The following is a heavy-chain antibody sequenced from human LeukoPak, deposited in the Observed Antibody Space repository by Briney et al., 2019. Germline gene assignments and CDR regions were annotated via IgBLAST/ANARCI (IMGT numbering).Heavy chain of an antibody. J-gene: IGHJ4*02. CDR1: GFTFSSYS. D-gene: IGHD3-22*01. CDR2: ISSSSSYI. CDR3: ARGLESYYDSSGYHPRYFDY. Sequence: GGSLRLSCAASGFTFSSYSMNWVRQAPGKGLERVSSISSSSSYIYYADSVKGRFTISRDNAKNSLYLQMNSLRAEDTAVYYCARGLESYYDSSGYHPRYFDYWGQGTLVTVSS. V-gene: IGHV3-21*01.